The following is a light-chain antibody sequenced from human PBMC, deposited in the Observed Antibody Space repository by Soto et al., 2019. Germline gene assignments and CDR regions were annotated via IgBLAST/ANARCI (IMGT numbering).Light chain of an antibody. J-gene: IGKJ2*01. CDR2: AAS. CDR3: QHLNHSPYT. CDR1: QGIRNY. Sequence: DIQLTQSPSFLSASVGDRVTITCRASQGIRNYLAWYQQKPGKAPKLLIYAASGLQGGVPSRFSGSGSGTEFSLTISSLQPEDCATYFCQHLNHSPYTFGQGTKLEIK. V-gene: IGKV1-9*01.